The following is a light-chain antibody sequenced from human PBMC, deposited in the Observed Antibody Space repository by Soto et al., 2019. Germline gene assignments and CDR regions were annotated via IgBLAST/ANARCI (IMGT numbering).Light chain of an antibody. CDR2: SNT. CDR1: SSNIGSNYD. J-gene: IGLJ1*01. CDR3: QSYDSNLSGSYV. Sequence: QSVLTQPPSVSGAPGQRVTISCTGSSSNIGSNYDVHWYQQLPGTAPKLLIFSNTNRPSGVPDRFSGSKSGTSASLAIAGLQAEDEADYYCQSYDSNLSGSYVFGTGTKLTVL. V-gene: IGLV1-40*01.